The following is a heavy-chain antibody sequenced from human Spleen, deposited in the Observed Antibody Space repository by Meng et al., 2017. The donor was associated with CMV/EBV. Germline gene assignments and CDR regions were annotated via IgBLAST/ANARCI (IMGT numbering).Heavy chain of an antibody. CDR1: GFTFSSYW. CDR3: AKAVTMINRFDY. Sequence: GESLKISCAASGFTFSSYWMHWVRQAPGKGLVWVSRINSDGSSTSYADSVKGRFTISRDNAKNTLYLQMNSLRAEDTAVYYCAKAVTMINRFDYWGQGTLVTVSS. J-gene: IGHJ4*02. CDR2: INSDGSST. D-gene: IGHD3-22*01. V-gene: IGHV3-74*01.